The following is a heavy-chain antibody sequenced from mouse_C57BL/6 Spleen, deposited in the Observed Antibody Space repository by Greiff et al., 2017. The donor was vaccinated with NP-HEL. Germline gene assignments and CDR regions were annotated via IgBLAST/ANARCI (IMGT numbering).Heavy chain of an antibody. J-gene: IGHJ4*01. CDR2: INPNNGGT. V-gene: IGHV1-26*01. CDR3: APTTDNRGDY. D-gene: IGHD1-1*01. CDR1: GYTFTDYY. Sequence: EVQGVESGPELVKPGASVKISCKASGYTFTDYYMNWVKQSHGQSLEWIGDINPNNGGTSYNQKFKGKATFTVETYSSTAYMELRSLTSEDSAVYYCAPTTDNRGDYWGQGTSVTVSS.